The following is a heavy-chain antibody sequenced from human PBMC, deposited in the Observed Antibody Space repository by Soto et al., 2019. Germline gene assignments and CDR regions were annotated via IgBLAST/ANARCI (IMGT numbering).Heavy chain of an antibody. J-gene: IGHJ4*02. CDR1: GGSLSDSY. CDR2: IFYSGNT. V-gene: IGHV4-59*01. D-gene: IGHD2-8*01. Sequence: SETLSLTCTVSGGSLSDSYWNWIRQTPGKGLEWIGYIFYSGNTNYNPSLKSRVTISLDTSKNQISLNLSSVTAADTAVYYCARDGYCANGVCYGGGGPFDYWGQGTLVTVSS. CDR3: ARDGYCANGVCYGGGGPFDY.